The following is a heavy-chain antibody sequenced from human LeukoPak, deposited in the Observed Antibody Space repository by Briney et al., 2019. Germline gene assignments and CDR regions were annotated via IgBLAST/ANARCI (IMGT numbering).Heavy chain of an antibody. CDR2: IYYSGST. J-gene: IGHJ3*02. Sequence: SETLSLTCTVSGGSFDSYFWSWIRQPPGKGLELIGYIYYSGSTNYSPSLKSRVTISVDTSKNQFSLKLSSVTAADTAVYYCARVSRTGTSRGAFDIWGQGTMVTVSS. D-gene: IGHD1-7*01. CDR3: ARVSRTGTSRGAFDI. V-gene: IGHV4-59*01. CDR1: GGSFDSYF.